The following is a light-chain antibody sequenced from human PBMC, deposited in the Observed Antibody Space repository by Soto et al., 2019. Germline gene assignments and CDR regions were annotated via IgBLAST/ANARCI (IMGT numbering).Light chain of an antibody. CDR3: QQYNNWPPYT. V-gene: IGKV1-39*01. CDR1: ENIGKY. Sequence: DIQMTQSPSSLSASVGDRVTITCRASENIGKYLNWYQQKQGKAPKIVIYGASSLQSGVPSRFSGSGSGTDFTLTISSLQPEDFAVYYCQQYNNWPPYTFGQGTKVDIK. J-gene: IGKJ2*01. CDR2: GAS.